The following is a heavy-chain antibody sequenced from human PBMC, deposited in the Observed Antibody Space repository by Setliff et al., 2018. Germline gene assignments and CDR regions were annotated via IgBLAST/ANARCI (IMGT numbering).Heavy chain of an antibody. J-gene: IGHJ1*01. CDR1: GYTFTNFG. D-gene: IGHD3-3*01. V-gene: IGHV1-18*01. CDR3: ARNIMIFGVLNTAEYFQH. CDR2: ISASNGKT. Sequence: GASVKVSCQASGYTFTNFGISWVREAPGQGLEWMGWISASNGKTNYAQKFQGRVTMTTDTSTSTAYMDLRSLRSDDTAVYYCARNIMIFGVLNTAEYFQHWGQGTLVTVSS.